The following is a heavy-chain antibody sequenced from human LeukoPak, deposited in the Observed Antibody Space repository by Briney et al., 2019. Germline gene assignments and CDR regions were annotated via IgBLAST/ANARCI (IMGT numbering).Heavy chain of an antibody. J-gene: IGHJ6*03. CDR2: IIPIFGTA. CDR3: ARGNLIAVAGANYYYYYMDV. V-gene: IGHV1-69*13. Sequence: ASVKVSCKASGGTFSNYAISWVRQAPGQGLEWMGGIIPIFGTANYAQKFQGRVTITADESTSTAYMELSSLRSEDTAVYYCARGNLIAVAGANYYYYYMDVWGKGTTVTISS. D-gene: IGHD6-19*01. CDR1: GGTFSNYA.